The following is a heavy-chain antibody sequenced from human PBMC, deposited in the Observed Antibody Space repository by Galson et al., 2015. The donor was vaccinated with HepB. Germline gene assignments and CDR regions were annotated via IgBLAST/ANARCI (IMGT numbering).Heavy chain of an antibody. Sequence: SLRLSCAASGFNFANYVTNWVRQAPGKGLEWVSSISGSGGSTYYRGSFKGRFTISRDNSKNTVYLQMKSLRADDTAVYYCAKCSGSNWFVPHHFDSWGQGTLVTVSS. V-gene: IGHV3-23*01. D-gene: IGHD6-13*01. CDR1: GFNFANYV. J-gene: IGHJ4*02. CDR2: ISGSGGST. CDR3: AKCSGSNWFVPHHFDS.